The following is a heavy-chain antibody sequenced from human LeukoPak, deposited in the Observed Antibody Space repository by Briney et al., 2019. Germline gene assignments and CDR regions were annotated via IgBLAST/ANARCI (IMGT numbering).Heavy chain of an antibody. Sequence: SETLSLTCTVSGGSISSSSYYWGWSRQPPGKGLEWIGSIYYSGSTYYNPSLKSRVTISVDTSKNQFSLKLSSVTAADTAVYYCARTDYGGRRHFDYWGQGTLVTVSS. CDR1: GGSISSSSYY. J-gene: IGHJ4*02. CDR3: ARTDYGGRRHFDY. V-gene: IGHV4-39*01. CDR2: IYYSGST. D-gene: IGHD4-23*01.